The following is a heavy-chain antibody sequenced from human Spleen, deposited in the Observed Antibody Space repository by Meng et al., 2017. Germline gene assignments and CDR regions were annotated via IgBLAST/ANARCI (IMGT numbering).Heavy chain of an antibody. Sequence: GESLKISCAASGFTFSSYWMSWVRQAPGKGLEWVANIKQDGSEKYYVDSVKGRFTISRDNAKNTVYLQMNSLRAEDTAVYYCTNDRLNHWGQGALVTVSS. J-gene: IGHJ1*01. V-gene: IGHV3-7*01. CDR3: TNDRLNH. D-gene: IGHD1-1*01. CDR1: GFTFSSYW. CDR2: IKQDGSEK.